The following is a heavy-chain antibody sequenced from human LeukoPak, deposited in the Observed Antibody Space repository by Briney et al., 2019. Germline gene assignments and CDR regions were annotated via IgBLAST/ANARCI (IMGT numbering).Heavy chain of an antibody. CDR3: AKGQGFSSTWYADH. Sequence: GGSLRLSCAASGFTFSSYSMNWVRQAPGKGLEWVSSISSSSSYIYYADSVKGRFTISRDNAKNTLYLQMPNLRDEDTALYFCAKGQGFSSTWYADHWGQGPLVSVPS. V-gene: IGHV3-21*04. CDR1: GFTFSSYS. CDR2: ISSSSSYI. D-gene: IGHD6-13*01. J-gene: IGHJ5*02.